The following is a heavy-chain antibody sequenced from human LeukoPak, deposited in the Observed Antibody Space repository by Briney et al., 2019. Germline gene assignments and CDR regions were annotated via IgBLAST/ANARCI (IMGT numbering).Heavy chain of an antibody. CDR1: GYSFTSYG. J-gene: IGHJ4*02. D-gene: IGHD1-26*01. CDR2: ISATNGNT. CDR3: ARASGSYYEDHDC. V-gene: IGHV1-18*01. Sequence: ASVKVSCKATGYSFTSYGISWVRQAPGQGPEWMGWISATNGNTNYAQKFQGRVTMATDTSTSTAYMELRSLGSDDTAVYYCARASGSYYEDHDCWGQGTLVTVSS.